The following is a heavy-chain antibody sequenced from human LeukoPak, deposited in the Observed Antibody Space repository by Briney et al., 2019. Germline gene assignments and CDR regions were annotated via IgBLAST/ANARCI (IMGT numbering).Heavy chain of an antibody. CDR2: LNTDGSST. D-gene: IGHD6-19*01. CDR1: GFIFSSYS. Sequence: GVSLSLFCAASGFIFSSYSMNWVPQAPGKGREWVSRLNTDGSSTIYADSVKGRYTISRDNDKNTLYPHENSLRAEDTAVYYCAKPCGNGWYYFGYWGQGTLVTVSS. J-gene: IGHJ4*02. V-gene: IGHV3-74*01. CDR3: AKPCGNGWYYFGY.